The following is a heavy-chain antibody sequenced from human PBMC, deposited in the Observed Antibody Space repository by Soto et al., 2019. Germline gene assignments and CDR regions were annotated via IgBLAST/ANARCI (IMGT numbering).Heavy chain of an antibody. CDR3: ASDGPIVVGNDAFDI. CDR2: IYSGGST. D-gene: IGHD2-15*01. V-gene: IGHV3-66*01. J-gene: IGHJ3*02. CDR1: GFTVSSNY. Sequence: GGSLRLSCAASGFTVSSNYMSWVRQAPGKGLEWVSVIYSGGSTYYADSVKGRFTISRDNSKNTLYLQMNSLRAEDTAVYYCASDGPIVVGNDAFDIWGQGTMVTVSS.